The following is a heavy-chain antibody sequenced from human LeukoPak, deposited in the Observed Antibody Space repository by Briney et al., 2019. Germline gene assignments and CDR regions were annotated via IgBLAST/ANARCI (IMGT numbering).Heavy chain of an antibody. CDR3: AKDFRITIFGEGVSPHDY. D-gene: IGHD3-3*01. CDR1: GFTFSSYG. Sequence: GGSLRLSCAASGFTFSSYGMHWVRQAPGKGLEWVAFIRYNGSNKYYADSVKGRFTISRDNSKNTLYLQMNSLRAEDTAVYYCAKDFRITIFGEGVSPHDYWGQGTLVTVSS. CDR2: IRYNGSNK. V-gene: IGHV3-30*02. J-gene: IGHJ4*02.